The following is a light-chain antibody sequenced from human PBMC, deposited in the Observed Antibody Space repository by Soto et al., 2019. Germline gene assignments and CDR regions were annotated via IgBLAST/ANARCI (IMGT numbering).Light chain of an antibody. Sequence: QSVLTQPPSVSGAPGQRVTISCTGSISNIGAGYDVHWYQQLPGTVPKVLIYGNSNRPSGVPDRFSGSKSGTSASLAITGLQVEDEADYYCQSYDISLSGFHVFGTGTKLTVL. CDR1: ISNIGAGYD. V-gene: IGLV1-40*01. J-gene: IGLJ1*01. CDR3: QSYDISLSGFHV. CDR2: GNS.